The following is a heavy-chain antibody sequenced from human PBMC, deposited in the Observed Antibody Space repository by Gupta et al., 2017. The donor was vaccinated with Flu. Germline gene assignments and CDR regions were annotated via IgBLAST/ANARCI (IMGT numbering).Heavy chain of an antibody. D-gene: IGHD1-26*01. J-gene: IGHJ4*02. Sequence: QVQVVQSGAEIKKPGASVKVSCKTSGYTFSDNTIPWVRQAPGQGLEWVGWITPKSGVTNYAQRFQGRVTMSRDMSITTAYMELNGLISDDTAVYFCAREGRKWGGPLDYWGQGTLVTVSS. CDR3: AREGRKWGGPLDY. V-gene: IGHV1-2*02. CDR2: ITPKSGVT. CDR1: GYTFSDNT.